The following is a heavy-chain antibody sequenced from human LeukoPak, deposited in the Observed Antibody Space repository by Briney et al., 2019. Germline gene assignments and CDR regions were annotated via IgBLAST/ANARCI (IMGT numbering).Heavy chain of an antibody. D-gene: IGHD1-26*01. CDR3: ARGPPTGPYDHGSYYSFDY. Sequence: SVKVSCKXSGGTFSSYAISWVRQAPGQGLEWMGRIIPIFGTANYSQKFQGRVTITTDESTSTAYMELSSLRSEDTAVYYCARGPPTGPYDHGSYYSFDYWGQGTLVTVSS. CDR1: GGTFSSYA. J-gene: IGHJ4*02. CDR2: IIPIFGTA. V-gene: IGHV1-69*05.